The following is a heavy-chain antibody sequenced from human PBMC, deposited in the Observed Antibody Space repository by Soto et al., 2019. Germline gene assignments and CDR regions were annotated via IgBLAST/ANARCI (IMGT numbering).Heavy chain of an antibody. D-gene: IGHD5-12*01. CDR3: AKLCRRYSGRRGGWFDP. Sequence: EVQLLESGGGLVQPGGSLRLSCAASGFTFSSYAMSWVRQAPGKGLEWVSAISGSGGSTYYADSVKGRFTISRDNSKNTLYLQMNSLSAEDTAVDYCAKLCRRYSGRRGGWFDPWGQGTLVPVSS. CDR1: GFTFSSYA. V-gene: IGHV3-23*01. CDR2: ISGSGGST. J-gene: IGHJ5*02.